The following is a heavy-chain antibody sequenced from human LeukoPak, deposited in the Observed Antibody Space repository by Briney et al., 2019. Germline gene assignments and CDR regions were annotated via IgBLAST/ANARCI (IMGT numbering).Heavy chain of an antibody. CDR2: LSGSSTYI. D-gene: IGHD6-13*01. Sequence: PGGSLRLSCAASGFTFSSYSMNWVRQAAGKGLEWVSSLSGSSTYIYYADSVKGRFTISRDNAKNSLYLQMNSLKAEDTAVYYCATEIAAASSLDYWGQGTLVTVSS. CDR1: GFTFSSYS. CDR3: ATEIAAASSLDY. J-gene: IGHJ4*02. V-gene: IGHV3-21*01.